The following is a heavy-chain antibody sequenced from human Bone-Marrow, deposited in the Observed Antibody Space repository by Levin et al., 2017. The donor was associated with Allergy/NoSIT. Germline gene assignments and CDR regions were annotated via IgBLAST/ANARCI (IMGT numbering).Heavy chain of an antibody. D-gene: IGHD3-3*01. CDR2: LHFSGST. CDR1: GGSFSSYY. CDR3: ARAFWSGPFDY. Sequence: SETLSLICTVSGGSFSSYYWSWIRQAPGKGLEWISYLHFSGSTTYNPSLKSRVTTSVDTSKNQFSLNLSSTTTADTAVYYCARAFWSGPFDYWGQGILVTVSS. V-gene: IGHV4-59*01. J-gene: IGHJ4*02.